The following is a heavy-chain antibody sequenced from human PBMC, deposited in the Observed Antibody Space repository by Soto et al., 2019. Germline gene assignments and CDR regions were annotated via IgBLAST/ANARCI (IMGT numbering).Heavy chain of an antibody. V-gene: IGHV1-69*13. CDR2: IIPIFGTA. J-gene: IGHJ5*02. Sequence: ASVKVSCKASGGTFSSYAISWVRQAPGQGLEWMGGIIPIFGTANYAQKFQGRVTITAAESTSTAYKERSSLRSEDTAVYYCARGEDNWNYVKFWFDPWGQGTLVTVSS. CDR1: GGTFSSYA. D-gene: IGHD1-7*01. CDR3: ARGEDNWNYVKFWFDP.